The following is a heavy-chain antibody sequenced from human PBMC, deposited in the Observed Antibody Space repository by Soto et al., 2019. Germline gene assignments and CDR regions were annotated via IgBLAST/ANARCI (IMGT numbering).Heavy chain of an antibody. Sequence: SETLSLTCSVSGDTIGGGNEYWSWIRQAPGKGLEWIGYIFSSGTTYYNPSLKSRLTMSLDTSQNQFSLKLNSVTAADTAVYFCARVPSPFDFYYAMDVWGQGTTVTVSS. CDR2: IFSSGTT. CDR1: GDTIGGGNEY. CDR3: ARVPSPFDFYYAMDV. J-gene: IGHJ6*02. V-gene: IGHV4-30-4*02. D-gene: IGHD3-16*01.